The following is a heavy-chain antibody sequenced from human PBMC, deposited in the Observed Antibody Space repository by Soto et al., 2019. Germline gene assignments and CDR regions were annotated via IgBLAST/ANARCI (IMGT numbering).Heavy chain of an antibody. D-gene: IGHD6-13*01. CDR2: IYYSGST. J-gene: IGHJ6*03. CDR3: ARLGDSSSWFDYYYYYMDV. V-gene: IGHV4-39*01. Sequence: PSETLSLTCTVSGGSISSSSYYRGWIRQPPGKGLEWIGSIYYSGSTYYNPSLKSRVTISVDTSKNQFSLKLSSVTAADTAVYYCARLGDSSSWFDYYYYYMDVWGKGTTVTVSS. CDR1: GGSISSSSYY.